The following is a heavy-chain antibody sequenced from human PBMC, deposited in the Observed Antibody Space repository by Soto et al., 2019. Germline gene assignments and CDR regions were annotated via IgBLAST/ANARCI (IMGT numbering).Heavy chain of an antibody. V-gene: IGHV3-66*01. Sequence: EVQLVESGGGLVQPGGSLRLSCAASGFNVSTNYMSWVRQAPGTGLEWVSVIYRGVSAYYADSLKGRFSLSSDTSKNTLYLQMKSLGAEDTAVYYCARGASGWSPYYFYFMDVWGKGTTVAVSS. CDR3: ARGASGWSPYYFYFMDV. J-gene: IGHJ6*03. CDR2: IYRGVSA. D-gene: IGHD6-19*01. CDR1: GFNVSTNY.